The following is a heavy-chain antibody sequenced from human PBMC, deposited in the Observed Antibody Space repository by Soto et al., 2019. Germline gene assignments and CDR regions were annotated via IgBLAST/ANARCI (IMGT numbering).Heavy chain of an antibody. CDR2: IKQDGSEK. Sequence: PGGSLRLSCAASGFTFSSYWMSWVRQAPGKGLEWVANIKQDGSEKYYVDSVKGRFTISRDNAKNSLYLQMNSLRAEDTAVYYCARDPSAGYGDYRFYYYYGMDVWGQGTTVTVSS. J-gene: IGHJ6*02. V-gene: IGHV3-7*01. CDR1: GFTFSSYW. D-gene: IGHD4-17*01. CDR3: ARDPSAGYGDYRFYYYYGMDV.